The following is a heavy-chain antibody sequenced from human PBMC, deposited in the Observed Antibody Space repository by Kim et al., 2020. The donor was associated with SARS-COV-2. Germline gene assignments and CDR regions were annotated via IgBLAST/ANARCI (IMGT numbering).Heavy chain of an antibody. D-gene: IGHD1-26*01. V-gene: IGHV3-33*01. CDR3: TSVSRSGSHTAYFDY. CDR2: IYYDGSEK. J-gene: IGHJ4*02. Sequence: GGSLRLSCAASGFTFSTNGMHWVRQAPGKGLEWVAVIYYDGSEKYYADSVKGRFTISRDNSKNTLYLQMNSVRAEDTALYFCTSVSRSGSHTAYFDYWGQGTLVTVSS. CDR1: GFTFSTNG.